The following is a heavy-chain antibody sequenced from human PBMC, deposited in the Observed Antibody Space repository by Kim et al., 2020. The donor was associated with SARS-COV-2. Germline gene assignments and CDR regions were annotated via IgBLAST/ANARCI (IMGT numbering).Heavy chain of an antibody. CDR1: GGSFSGYY. V-gene: IGHV4-34*01. CDR3: ARVETRFKARSTRGNYGMDV. Sequence: SETLSLTCAVYGGSFSGYYWSWIRQPPGKGLEWIGEINHSGSTNYNPSLKSRVTISVDTSKNQFSLKLSSVTAADTAVYYCARVETRFKARSTRGNYGMDVWGQGTTVTVSS. J-gene: IGHJ6*02. D-gene: IGHD3-3*01. CDR2: INHSGST.